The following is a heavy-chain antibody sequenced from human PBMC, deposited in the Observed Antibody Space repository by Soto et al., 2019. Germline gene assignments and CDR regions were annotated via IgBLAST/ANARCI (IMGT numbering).Heavy chain of an antibody. J-gene: IGHJ4*02. D-gene: IGHD2-15*01. Sequence: PSETLSLTCTVSGGSISSYYWSWIRQPPGKGLEWIGYIYYSGSTNYNPSLKSRVTISVDTSKNQFSLKLSSVTAADTAVYYCASYPGPTRDFDYWGQGTLVTVSS. CDR2: IYYSGST. CDR3: ASYPGPTRDFDY. CDR1: GGSISSYY. V-gene: IGHV4-59*08.